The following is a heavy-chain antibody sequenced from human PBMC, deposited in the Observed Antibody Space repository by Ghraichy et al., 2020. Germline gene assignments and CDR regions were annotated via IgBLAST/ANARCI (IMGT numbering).Heavy chain of an antibody. J-gene: IGHJ4*02. V-gene: IGHV1-69*13. Sequence: SVKVSCKASGGTFSGYAISWVRQAPGQGLEWMGGFIPMFGTAKYAQKFQGRVTITADESTSTAYMELSSLRSEDTAVYYCAREAKNSAFDNWGQGTLVTVSS. CDR2: FIPMFGTA. CDR3: AREAKNSAFDN. CDR1: GGTFSGYA. D-gene: IGHD1/OR15-1a*01.